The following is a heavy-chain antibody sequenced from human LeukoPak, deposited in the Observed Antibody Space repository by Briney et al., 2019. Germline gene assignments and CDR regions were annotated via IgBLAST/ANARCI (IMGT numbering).Heavy chain of an antibody. D-gene: IGHD3-3*01. CDR3: AKDERRITIFGVASNY. CDR2: ISGSGGST. CDR1: GFTFSSYA. V-gene: IGHV3-23*01. Sequence: GGSLRLSCRTSGFTFSSYAMSWVRQAPGKWLEWVSSISGSGGSTYYAESVKGRFTISRDNSKNTLYLQMNSLRAEDTAVYYCAKDERRITIFGVASNYWGQGTLVTVSA. J-gene: IGHJ4*02.